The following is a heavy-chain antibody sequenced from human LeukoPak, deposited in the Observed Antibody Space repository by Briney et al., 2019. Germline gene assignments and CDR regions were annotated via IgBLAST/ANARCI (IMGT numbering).Heavy chain of an antibody. CDR2: INNGGSTT. D-gene: IGHD5-24*01. V-gene: IGHV3-74*01. CDR3: SRDLRGRDDY. J-gene: IGHJ4*02. CDR1: GFTFSSYW. Sequence: GGSLRLFCAASGFTFSSYWMHWVRQAPGKGLVWVSRINNGGSTTDYADSVKGRFTISRDNAKNTLYLQMNSLRAEDTAVYYCSRDLRGRDDYWGQGILVIVSS.